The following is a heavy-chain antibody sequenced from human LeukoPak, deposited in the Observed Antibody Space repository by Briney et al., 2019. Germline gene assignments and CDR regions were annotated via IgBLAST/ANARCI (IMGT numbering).Heavy chain of an antibody. D-gene: IGHD3-22*01. Sequence: GGSLRLSCAASGFTFSSYGMHWLRQAPGKGLEWVSGFARNDETTSYADSVKGRFTISRDNSRDTLYLQMNSLTAEDTAVYYCAKVKVVGYSTFDYWGQGTLVTVSP. CDR1: GFTFSSYG. CDR3: AKVKVVGYSTFDY. CDR2: FARNDETT. V-gene: IGHV3-23*01. J-gene: IGHJ4*02.